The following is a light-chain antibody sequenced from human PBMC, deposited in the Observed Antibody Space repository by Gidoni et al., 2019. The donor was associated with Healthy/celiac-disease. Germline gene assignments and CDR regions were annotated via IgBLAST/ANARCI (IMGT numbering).Light chain of an antibody. CDR2: DAS. J-gene: IGKJ2*01. CDR3: QQYDNLYT. Sequence: DIQMPQSPSSLPASVGDRVTITCQASQDISNYLNWYQQKPGKAPKLLIYDASNLETGVPSRFSGSGSGTDFTFTISSLQPEDIATYYCQQYDNLYTFGQGTKLEIK. V-gene: IGKV1-33*01. CDR1: QDISNY.